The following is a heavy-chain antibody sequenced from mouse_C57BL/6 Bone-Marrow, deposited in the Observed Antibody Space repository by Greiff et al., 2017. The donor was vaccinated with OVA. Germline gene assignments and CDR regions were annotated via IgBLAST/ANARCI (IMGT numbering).Heavy chain of an antibody. CDR1: GYTFTDYY. V-gene: IGHV1-26*01. J-gene: IGHJ4*01. CDR3: ARKLLYAMDY. CDR2: INPNNGGT. Sequence: EVKVVESGPELVKPGASVKISCKASGYTFTDYYMNWVKQSHGKSLEWIGDINPNNGGTSYNQKFKGKATLTVDKSSSTAYMELRSLTSEDSAVYYCARKLLYAMDYWGQGTSVTVSS.